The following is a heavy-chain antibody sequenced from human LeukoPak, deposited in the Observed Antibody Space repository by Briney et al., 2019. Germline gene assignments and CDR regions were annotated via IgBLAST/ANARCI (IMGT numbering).Heavy chain of an antibody. CDR3: ARGHGDYGFDY. Sequence: GGSLRLSCAASGFTFSSYSMNWVRQAPGKGLEWVSYISSSSTIYYADSVKGRFTISRDNARNSLYLQMNSLRAEDTAVYYCARGHGDYGFDYWGQGTLVTVSS. J-gene: IGHJ4*02. CDR2: ISSSSTI. V-gene: IGHV3-48*01. D-gene: IGHD4-17*01. CDR1: GFTFSSYS.